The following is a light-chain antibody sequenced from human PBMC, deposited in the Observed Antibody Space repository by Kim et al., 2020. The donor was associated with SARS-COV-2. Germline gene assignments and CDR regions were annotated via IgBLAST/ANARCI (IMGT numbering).Light chain of an antibody. CDR3: QQYNNWPF. J-gene: IGKJ3*01. Sequence: IVMTQSPATLSVSPGERATLSCRASQSVTSNLAWYQQKPGQAPRLLIYGASIRATGIPVRFVGSGSGTELTLTISSLQSEDIAVYYCQQYNNWPFFGPGTKVDIK. CDR2: GAS. V-gene: IGKV3-15*01. CDR1: QSVTSN.